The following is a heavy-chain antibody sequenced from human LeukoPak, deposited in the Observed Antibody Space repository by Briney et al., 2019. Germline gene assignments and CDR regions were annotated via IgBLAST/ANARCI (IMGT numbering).Heavy chain of an antibody. V-gene: IGHV3-7*01. CDR3: ASLDTAHPSGVH. CDR2: MKRDGGEK. CDR1: TFTFTPGW. D-gene: IGHD5-18*01. Sequence: PAGSLRLSCEASTFTFTPGWLSWVRQAPGKGLEWVAMMKRDGGEKHYVDSVRGRFTISRDNGKNLLYLQMDSLRDEDTAVYYCASLDTAHPSGVHWGQGTLVTVSS. J-gene: IGHJ4*02.